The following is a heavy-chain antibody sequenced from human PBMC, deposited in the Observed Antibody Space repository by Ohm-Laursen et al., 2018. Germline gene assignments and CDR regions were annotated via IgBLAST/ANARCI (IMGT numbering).Heavy chain of an antibody. CDR2: IYYTGNT. J-gene: IGHJ4*02. CDR3: ARGTTWSLRY. V-gene: IGHV4-59*01. D-gene: IGHD6-13*01. Sequence: GTLSLTCPVSGGSISTYYWTWIRQPPGQGLEWIGYIYYTGNTNYNPSLKSRVTMSVDMSENQFSLKLSSVTAADTAVYYCARGTTWSLRYWGQGTLVTVSS. CDR1: GGSISTYY.